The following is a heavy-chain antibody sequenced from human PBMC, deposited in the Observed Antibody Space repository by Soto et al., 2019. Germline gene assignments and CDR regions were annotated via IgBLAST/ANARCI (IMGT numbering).Heavy chain of an antibody. CDR2: INPSTGTT. CDR3: ARASWDRLRGVKEFDY. D-gene: IGHD3-10*01. J-gene: IGHJ4*02. Sequence: QVQLVQSGAEVKKPGASVKVSCKASGYTFTNDYMHWVRQAPGQGLEWMGIINPSTGTTSYAQKCQGRVTMTRDTSTSTVHMELSSLRSDDTAVYYCARASWDRLRGVKEFDYWGQGTLVSVSS. CDR1: GYTFTNDY. V-gene: IGHV1-46*01.